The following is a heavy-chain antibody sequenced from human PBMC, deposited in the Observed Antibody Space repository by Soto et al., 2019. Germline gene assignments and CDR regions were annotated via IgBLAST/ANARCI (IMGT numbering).Heavy chain of an antibody. Sequence: QMQLVQSGPEVKKPGTSVKVSCKASGFTFTSSAVQWVRQARGQRLEWIGWIVVGSGNTNYAQKFQERVTITRDMSTSTAYMELSSLRSEDTAGYYCAARATVEPTSGYGMDVWGQGTTVTVSS. CDR2: IVVGSGNT. V-gene: IGHV1-58*01. J-gene: IGHJ6*02. CDR1: GFTFTSSA. D-gene: IGHD4-17*01. CDR3: AARATVEPTSGYGMDV.